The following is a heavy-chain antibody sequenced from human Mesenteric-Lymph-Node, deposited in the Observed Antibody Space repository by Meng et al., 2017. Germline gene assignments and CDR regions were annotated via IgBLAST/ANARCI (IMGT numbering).Heavy chain of an antibody. CDR1: GFTFSSYA. D-gene: IGHD3-3*01. CDR3: ARDVHASTLFGVVINYYYGMDV. CDR2: ISYDGSNK. Sequence: GESLKISCAASGFTFSSYAMHWVRQAPGKGLEWVAVISYDGSNKYYADSVKGRFTISRDNSKNTVYLQMNNLRDEDTGVYYCARDVHASTLFGVVINYYYGMDVWGQGTTVTVSS. J-gene: IGHJ6*02. V-gene: IGHV3-30*04.